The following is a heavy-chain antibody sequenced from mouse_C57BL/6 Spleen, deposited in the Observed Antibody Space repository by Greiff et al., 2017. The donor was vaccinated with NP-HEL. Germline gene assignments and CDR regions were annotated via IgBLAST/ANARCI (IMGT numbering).Heavy chain of an antibody. D-gene: IGHD2-4*01. CDR2: IRSKSNNYAT. V-gene: IGHV10-1*01. CDR3: VRGDYQAWFAY. J-gene: IGHJ3*01. Sequence: EVQLVESGGGLVQPKGSLKLSCAASGFSFNTYAMNWVRQAPGKGLEWVARIRSKSNNYATYYADSVKDRFTISRDDSESMLYLQMNNLKTEDTAMYYCVRGDYQAWFAYWGQGTLVTVSA. CDR1: GFSFNTYA.